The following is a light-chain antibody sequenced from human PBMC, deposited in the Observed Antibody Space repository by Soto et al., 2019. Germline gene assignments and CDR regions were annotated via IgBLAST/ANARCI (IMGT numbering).Light chain of an antibody. CDR3: CSYTVSGTYV. J-gene: IGLJ1*01. Sequence: QSALSQPRSVSGSPGQSVTISCSGTSSDVGGYEYVSWYQQHPGKAPRLLIYHVGQRPSGVPDRFSGSKSGNTATLTISGLQAEDEADYYCCSYTVSGTYVFGTGTKVTLL. CDR2: HVG. V-gene: IGLV2-11*01. CDR1: SSDVGGYEY.